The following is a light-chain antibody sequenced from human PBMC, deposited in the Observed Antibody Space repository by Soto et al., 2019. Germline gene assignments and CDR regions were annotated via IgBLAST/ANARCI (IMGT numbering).Light chain of an antibody. CDR3: QQYGKWPLT. V-gene: IGKV3-15*01. CDR2: GAS. CDR1: QGISTN. Sequence: EIVMTQSPATLSVSPGDGATLSCRASQGISTNLAWYQQKPGQSPRLLIYGASTRAAGTPARFRGSRSGTDFTLTISRLEPEDFAVYYCQQYGKWPLTFGGGTKVDIK. J-gene: IGKJ4*01.